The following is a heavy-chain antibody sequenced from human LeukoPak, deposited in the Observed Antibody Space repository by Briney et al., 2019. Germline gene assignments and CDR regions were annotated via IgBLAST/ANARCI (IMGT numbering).Heavy chain of an antibody. Sequence: SETLSLTCTVSGGSISSYYWSWIRQPPGKGLEWIGHIHNSGNTNYNPSLKSRVTISVDTSKNQFSLKLSSVTAADTAVYYCARHVGQWPTRGWFDPWGQGTLVTVSS. CDR3: ARHVGQWPTRGWFDP. D-gene: IGHD6-19*01. CDR2: IHNSGNT. J-gene: IGHJ5*02. CDR1: GGSISSYY. V-gene: IGHV4-59*08.